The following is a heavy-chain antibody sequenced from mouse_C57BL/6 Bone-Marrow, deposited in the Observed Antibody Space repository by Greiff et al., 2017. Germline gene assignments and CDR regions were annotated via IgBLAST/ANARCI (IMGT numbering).Heavy chain of an antibody. D-gene: IGHD1-1*01. Sequence: QVQLQQPGAELVKPGASVKLSRKASGYTFTSYWMQWVKQRPGQGLEWIGELDPSDSYTNYNQKFKGKATLTVDTSSSTAYMQLSSLTSEDSAVYYCAPLYYGSSYGYFDVWGTGTTVTVSS. CDR3: APLYYGSSYGYFDV. J-gene: IGHJ1*03. CDR1: GYTFTSYW. V-gene: IGHV1-50*01. CDR2: LDPSDSYT.